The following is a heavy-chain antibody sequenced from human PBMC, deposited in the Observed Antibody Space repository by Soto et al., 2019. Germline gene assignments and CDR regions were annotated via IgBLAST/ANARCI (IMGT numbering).Heavy chain of an antibody. D-gene: IGHD3-22*01. Sequence: ASVKVSCKASGYTFTNYGISWVRQAPGQGLEWMGWISAYNGNTNYAQKLQGRVTMTTDTSTSTAYMELRSLRSDDTAVYYCARDAPYYYDSSAPAGAFDIWGQGTMVTVS. CDR2: ISAYNGNT. V-gene: IGHV1-18*04. CDR1: GYTFTNYG. J-gene: IGHJ3*02. CDR3: ARDAPYYYDSSAPAGAFDI.